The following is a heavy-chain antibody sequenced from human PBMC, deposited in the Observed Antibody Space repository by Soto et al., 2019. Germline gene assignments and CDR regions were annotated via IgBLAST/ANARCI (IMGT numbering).Heavy chain of an antibody. D-gene: IGHD2-2*01. Sequence: GTSVKVSCKASGYTFTSYGISWVRQAPGQGLEWMGWISAYNGNTNYAQKLQGRVTMTTDTSTSTAYMELRSLRSDDTAVYYCARVEVVPAVLWWFDPWGQGTLGTVSS. CDR2: ISAYNGNT. V-gene: IGHV1-18*01. J-gene: IGHJ5*02. CDR3: ARVEVVPAVLWWFDP. CDR1: GYTFTSYG.